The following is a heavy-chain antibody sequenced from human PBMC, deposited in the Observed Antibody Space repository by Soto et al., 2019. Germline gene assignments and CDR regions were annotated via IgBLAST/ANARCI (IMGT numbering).Heavy chain of an antibody. CDR1: GFIFSMYW. D-gene: IGHD6-13*01. Sequence: GGSLRRSCETSGFIFSMYWMHWVRQVPGKGPQWVARITDDGSTTYYAASVEGRFTISRDNAKNALYLQMTSLRADDTAVYYCTRGPRPTSIGTGDFRGKGTLVTVSS. J-gene: IGHJ4*02. CDR2: ITDDGSTT. CDR3: TRGPRPTSIGTGDF. V-gene: IGHV3-74*01.